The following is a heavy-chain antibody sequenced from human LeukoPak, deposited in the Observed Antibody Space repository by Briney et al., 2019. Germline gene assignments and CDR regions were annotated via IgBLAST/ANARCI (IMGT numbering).Heavy chain of an antibody. CDR3: AELGITMIGGV. CDR2: IKQDGSEK. V-gene: IGHV3-7*01. Sequence: GGSLRLSCAASGFTFSSYWMSWVSQAAGKGLEWVAKIKQDGSEKYYVDSVKGRFTISRDNAKDSLYLQMNSLRAEDTAVYYCAELGITMIGGVWGKGTTVTISS. D-gene: IGHD3-10*02. CDR1: GFTFSSYW. J-gene: IGHJ6*04.